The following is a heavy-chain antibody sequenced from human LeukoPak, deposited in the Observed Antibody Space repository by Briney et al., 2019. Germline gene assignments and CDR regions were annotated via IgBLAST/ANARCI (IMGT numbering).Heavy chain of an antibody. J-gene: IGHJ4*02. CDR2: IHYDGNNK. D-gene: IGHD6-13*01. CDR1: GFSFSSSA. V-gene: IGHV3-30*02. Sequence: GGSLRLSCAASGFSFSSSAMHWVRQAPGKGLDWVAFIHYDGNNKYYADSVKGRFIISRDNSKNTLYLQMNSLRDEDTAVYYCARAGAAAGTHFDSWGQGTLVTVSS. CDR3: ARAGAAAGTHFDS.